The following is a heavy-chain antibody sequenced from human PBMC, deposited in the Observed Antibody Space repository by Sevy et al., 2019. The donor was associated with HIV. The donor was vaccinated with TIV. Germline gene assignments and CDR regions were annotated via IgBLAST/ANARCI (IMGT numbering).Heavy chain of an antibody. J-gene: IGHJ4*02. Sequence: ASVKVSCKASGYTFNNYYIHWVRQAPGQGLEWMGIINPSGGRTNYAQKFQDRVTMTRDTSTSIVYMELSSLRSEDTAVYYCTRDRYSGYGFDYWGQGTLVTASS. CDR3: TRDRYSGYGFDY. CDR2: INPSGGRT. CDR1: GYTFNNYY. V-gene: IGHV1-46*02. D-gene: IGHD5-12*01.